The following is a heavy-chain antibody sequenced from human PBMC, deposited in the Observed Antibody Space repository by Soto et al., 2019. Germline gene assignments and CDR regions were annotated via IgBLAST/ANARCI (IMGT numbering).Heavy chain of an antibody. D-gene: IGHD1-7*01. Sequence: GGSLRLSCAASGFTFSSYAMSWVRQAPGKGLEWVSAISGSGGSTYYADSVKGRFTISRDNSKNTLYLQMNSLRAEDTAVYYCAKLAPELSTSPRYFYSWGQGALVTVSS. J-gene: IGHJ4*02. V-gene: IGHV3-23*01. CDR2: ISGSGGST. CDR3: AKLAPELSTSPRYFYS. CDR1: GFTFSSYA.